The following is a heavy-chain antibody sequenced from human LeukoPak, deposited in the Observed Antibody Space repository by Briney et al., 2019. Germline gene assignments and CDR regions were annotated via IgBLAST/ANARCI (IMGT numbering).Heavy chain of an antibody. Sequence: GGSLRLSCAASGFTFSSYGMHWVRQAPGKGLEWVAVISYDGSNKYYADSVKGRFTISRDNSKNTLYLQMNSLRAEDTAVYYCARDDSSGYYYGDYYYYGMDVWGQGTTVTVSS. V-gene: IGHV3-30*03. J-gene: IGHJ6*02. CDR2: ISYDGSNK. CDR1: GFTFSSYG. CDR3: ARDDSSGYYYGDYYYYGMDV. D-gene: IGHD3-22*01.